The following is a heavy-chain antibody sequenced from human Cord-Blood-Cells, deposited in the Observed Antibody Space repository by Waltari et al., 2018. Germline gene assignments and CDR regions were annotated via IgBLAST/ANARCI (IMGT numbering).Heavy chain of an antibody. D-gene: IGHD6-13*01. J-gene: IGHJ1*01. CDR3: AKDIAAACTEYFQH. CDR2: ISWNRCSI. Sequence: EVQLVESGGGLVQPGRSLRLSCAASGFTFDDYAMHWVRQAPGKGLEWVSGISWNRCSIGYADSVNGRFTNVRDNAKNSLYLQMNSLRAEDTALDYCAKDIAAACTEYFQHWGQGTLVTVSS. V-gene: IGHV3-9*01. CDR1: GFTFDDYA.